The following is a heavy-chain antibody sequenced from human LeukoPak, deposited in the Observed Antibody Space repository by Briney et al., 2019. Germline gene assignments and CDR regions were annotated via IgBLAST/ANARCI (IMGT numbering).Heavy chain of an antibody. V-gene: IGHV3-53*05. D-gene: IGHD2/OR15-2a*01. CDR2: IYSGGST. Sequence: PGGSLRLSCAASGLTVSSNYMSWVRQAPGKGLEWVSVIYSGGSTYYADSVKGRFTISRDNSKNPLYLKMNSLRGEDTAVDYCARAVVLRAAPWPEDPFDIWGQGTMVSVSS. J-gene: IGHJ3*02. CDR1: GLTVSSNY. CDR3: ARAVVLRAAPWPEDPFDI.